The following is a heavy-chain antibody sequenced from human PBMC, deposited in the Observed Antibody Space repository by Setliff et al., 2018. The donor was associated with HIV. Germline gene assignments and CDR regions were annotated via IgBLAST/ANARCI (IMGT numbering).Heavy chain of an antibody. CDR3: ARGWIQLWSDAFDI. Sequence: ASETLSLTCTVSGGSISSGSYYWSWIRQPAGKGLEWIGRIYTSGSTNYNPSLKSRVTISVDTSKNQFSLKLSSVTAADTAVYYCARGWIQLWSDAFDIWGQGTMVTVSS. D-gene: IGHD5-18*01. V-gene: IGHV4-61*02. CDR2: IYTSGST. J-gene: IGHJ3*02. CDR1: GGSISSGSYY.